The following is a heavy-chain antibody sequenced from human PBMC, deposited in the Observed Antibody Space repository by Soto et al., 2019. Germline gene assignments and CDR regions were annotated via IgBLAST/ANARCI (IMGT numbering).Heavy chain of an antibody. Sequence: SETLSLTCAVYGGSFSGYYWTWIRQPPGTGLEWIGDIYDTGSTNYNPSLKSRVTISVDTSKNQFSLKLSSVTAADTALYYCARQTYVVACTVFDYWGQGTLVTVSS. V-gene: IGHV4-59*08. CDR1: GGSFSGYY. CDR2: IYDTGST. J-gene: IGHJ4*02. CDR3: ARQTYVVACTVFDY. D-gene: IGHD6-19*01.